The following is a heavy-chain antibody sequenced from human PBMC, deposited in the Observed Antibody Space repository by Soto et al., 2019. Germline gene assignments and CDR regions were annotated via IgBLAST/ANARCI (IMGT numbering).Heavy chain of an antibody. J-gene: IGHJ4*02. V-gene: IGHV1-2*02. Sequence: GASVKLSCKASGYTFTGDYMHWLRQAPGQGLEWMGWINPNSGGTNYVQKFQDRVTMTRDTSITTAYMELSGLRSDDTAVYYCARDPGPYGDYSYWGQGTLVTVSS. CDR2: INPNSGGT. D-gene: IGHD4-17*01. CDR3: ARDPGPYGDYSY. CDR1: GYTFTGDY.